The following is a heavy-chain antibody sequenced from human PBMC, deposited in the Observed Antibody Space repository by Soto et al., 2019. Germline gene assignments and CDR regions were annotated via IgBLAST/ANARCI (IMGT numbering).Heavy chain of an antibody. D-gene: IGHD3-10*01. CDR3: AILPGGLWFGDFHYYGMDV. CDR1: GDSISRNGHF. V-gene: IGHV4-31*03. J-gene: IGHJ6*02. CDR2: IYYSGSS. Sequence: PSETLSLTCTVSGDSISRNGHFWTWIRQHPGKGLEWIGYIYYSGSSYYNPSLKSRVIISVDTSKNQFSLNLTAVTAADTAVYYCAILPGGLWFGDFHYYGMDVWGQGTTVTVSS.